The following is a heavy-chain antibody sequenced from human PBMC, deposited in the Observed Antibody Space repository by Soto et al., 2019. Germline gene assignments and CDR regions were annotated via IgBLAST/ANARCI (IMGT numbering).Heavy chain of an antibody. CDR3: ARGRQAVAGPRRFDY. V-gene: IGHV4-34*01. D-gene: IGHD6-19*01. J-gene: IGHJ4*02. CDR2: INHSGST. CDR1: GGSFSGYY. Sequence: QVQLQQWGAGLLKPSETLSLTCAVYGGSFSGYYWSWIRQPPGKGLEWIGEINHSGSTNYNPSLKSRVPTSVDTSKNQFSLKLSSVTAADTAVYYCARGRQAVAGPRRFDYWGQGTLVTVSS.